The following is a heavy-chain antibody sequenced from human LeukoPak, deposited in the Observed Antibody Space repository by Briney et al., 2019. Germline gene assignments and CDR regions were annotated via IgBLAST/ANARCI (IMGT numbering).Heavy chain of an antibody. CDR3: ARGRHCSGGSCYSNWFDP. D-gene: IGHD2-15*01. CDR1: GFTFSSYW. V-gene: IGHV3-7*03. CDR2: IKQDGSEK. Sequence: PGGSLRLSCAASGFTFSSYWMSWVRQAPGKGLEWVANIKQDGSEKYYLDSVKGRFTISRDNAKNSLYLQMNNLRAEDTAVYYCARGRHCSGGSCYSNWFDPWGQGTLVTVSS. J-gene: IGHJ5*02.